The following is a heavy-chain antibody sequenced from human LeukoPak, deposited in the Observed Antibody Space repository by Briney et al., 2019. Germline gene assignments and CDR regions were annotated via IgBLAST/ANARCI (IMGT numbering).Heavy chain of an antibody. D-gene: IGHD2-2*01. V-gene: IGHV4-31*11. CDR3: ARDIVVVPAAMNYYYYYGMDV. CDR2: IYYSGST. J-gene: IGHJ6*02. CDR1: GGSFSGYY. Sequence: PSETLSLTCAVYGGSFSGYYWSWIRQHPGKGLEWIGYIYYSGSTYYNPSLKSRVTISVDTSKNQFSLKLSSVTAADTAVYYCARDIVVVPAAMNYYYYYGMDVWGQGTTVTVSS.